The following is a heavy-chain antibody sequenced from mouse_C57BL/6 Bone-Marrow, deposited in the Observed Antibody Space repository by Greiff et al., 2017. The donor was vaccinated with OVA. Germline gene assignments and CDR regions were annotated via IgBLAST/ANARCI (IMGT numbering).Heavy chain of an antibody. J-gene: IGHJ2*01. CDR1: GYSITSGYY. D-gene: IGHD1-1*01. Sequence: EVQLQESGPGLVKPSQSLSLTCSVTGYSITSGYYWNWIRQFPGNKLEWMGYISYDGSNNYNPSLKNRISITRDTSKNQFFLKLNSVTTEDTATYYCARGGNFGITTVVHFDYWGQGTTLTVSS. CDR2: ISYDGSN. V-gene: IGHV3-6*01. CDR3: ARGGNFGITTVVHFDY.